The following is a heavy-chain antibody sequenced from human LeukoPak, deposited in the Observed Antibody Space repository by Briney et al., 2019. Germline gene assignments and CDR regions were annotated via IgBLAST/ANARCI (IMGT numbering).Heavy chain of an antibody. CDR3: ARDLSHRYYHSTGYAFDY. CDR2: INPTGGST. D-gene: IGHD3-22*01. Sequence: VASVKVSCKASGYTFTSYYMHWVRQAPGQGLEWMGLINPTGGSTGYAQKFQGRVTMTRDTSTSTVYMDLSSLRSEDTAVYYCARDLSHRYYHSTGYAFDYWGQGTLVTVSS. V-gene: IGHV1-46*01. J-gene: IGHJ4*02. CDR1: GYTFTSYY.